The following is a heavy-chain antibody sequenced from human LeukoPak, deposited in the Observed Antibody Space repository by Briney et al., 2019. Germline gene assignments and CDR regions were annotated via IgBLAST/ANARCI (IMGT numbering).Heavy chain of an antibody. CDR1: GFTFSSYS. J-gene: IGHJ4*02. CDR2: ISGSSYYI. V-gene: IGHV3-21*01. Sequence: GGSLRLSCAASGFTFSSYSMNWVRQAPGKGLEWVSSISGSSYYIYYADSVKGRFTISRDNAKNTLYLQMNSLRAEDTAVYYCAKDLFRITIFGVVISSSSTGAGLDYWGQGTLVTVSS. CDR3: AKDLFRITIFGVVISSSSTGAGLDY. D-gene: IGHD3-3*01.